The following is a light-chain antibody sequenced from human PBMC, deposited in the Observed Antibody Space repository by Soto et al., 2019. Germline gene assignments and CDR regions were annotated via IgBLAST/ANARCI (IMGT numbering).Light chain of an antibody. CDR3: QQLESYPST. J-gene: IGKJ4*01. CDR1: QSVSSNS. Sequence: ILLTQSPGTLSVSAGGRATLSCRASQSVSSNSLAWYQQKPGQAPRLLIYGASSRATGIPDRFSGSGSGTDFTLTISSLQPEDFATYYCQQLESYPSTFGGGTKVDIK. V-gene: IGKV3-20*01. CDR2: GAS.